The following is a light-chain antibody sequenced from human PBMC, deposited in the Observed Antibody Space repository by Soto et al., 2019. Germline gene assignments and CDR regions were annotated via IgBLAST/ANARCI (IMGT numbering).Light chain of an antibody. Sequence: DIQMTQSPSFLSASVGDRGTITWRASQGISNNLAWYQQKPGKVPKLLIYGASTLQSGVPSRFSGSGSGTDFTLTISSLQPEDVATYYCQKYDSAPLTFGQGTKVEFK. V-gene: IGKV1-27*01. CDR1: QGISNN. CDR3: QKYDSAPLT. CDR2: GAS. J-gene: IGKJ1*01.